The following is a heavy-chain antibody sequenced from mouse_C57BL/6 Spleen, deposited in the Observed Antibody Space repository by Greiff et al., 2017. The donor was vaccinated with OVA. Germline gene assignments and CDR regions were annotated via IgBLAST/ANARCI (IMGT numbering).Heavy chain of an antibody. CDR2: INPSTGGT. CDR1: GYSFTGYY. D-gene: IGHD2-3*01. V-gene: IGHV1-42*01. CDR3: ARDDGYYLRDFDY. J-gene: IGHJ2*01. Sequence: EVQLQQSGPELVKPGASVKISCKASGYSFTGYYMNWVKQSPEKSLEWIGEINPSTGGTTYNQKFKAKATLTVDKSSSTAYMQLKSLTSEDSAVYYCARDDGYYLRDFDYWGQGTTLTVSS.